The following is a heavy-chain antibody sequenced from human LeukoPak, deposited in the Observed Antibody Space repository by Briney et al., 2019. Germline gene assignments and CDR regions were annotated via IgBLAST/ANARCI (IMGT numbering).Heavy chain of an antibody. CDR2: VFYNGAT. V-gene: IGHV4-39*07. J-gene: IGHJ5*01. CDR1: GGSISSSIYY. Sequence: SETLSLTCIVSGGSISSSIYYWAWVRQPPGKGLEWIGTVFYNGATQYSPSLRSRVTISIDTSTNQFSLKLTSVTAADTAVYYCARSPDMAAAADSWGQGTLVTVSS. CDR3: ARSPDMAAAADS. D-gene: IGHD6-13*01.